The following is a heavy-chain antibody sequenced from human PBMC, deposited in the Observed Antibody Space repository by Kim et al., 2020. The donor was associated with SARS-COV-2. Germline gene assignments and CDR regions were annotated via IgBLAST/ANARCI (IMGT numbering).Heavy chain of an antibody. D-gene: IGHD1-1*01. Sequence: GGSLRLSCAASGFTLSSYAMSWVRQPPGKGLEWVSAISKRGGTYYADSVKGRFTISRDNSKNTVYVQMNSLRGEDTAAYYCAKVDWNDDFFVPSSWGQGTLVTVSS. CDR2: ISKRGGT. CDR3: AKVDWNDDFFVPSS. V-gene: IGHV3-23*01. J-gene: IGHJ4*02. CDR1: GFTLSSYA.